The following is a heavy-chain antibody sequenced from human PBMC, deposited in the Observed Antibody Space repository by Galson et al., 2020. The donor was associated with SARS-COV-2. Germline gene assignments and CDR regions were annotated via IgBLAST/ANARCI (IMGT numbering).Heavy chain of an antibody. CDR3: ARRDNYYYYGMDV. Sequence: SETLSLTCDVYGGSFNNYYWSWIRQPPGKGLEWIGEINDSGSTNYNPSLKSRVTMSADTSKNQFSLKLSTVTAADTAVYYCARRDNYYYYGMDVWGEVTTVTVSS. J-gene: IGHJ6*04. CDR1: GGSFNNYY. CDR2: INDSGST. V-gene: IGHV4-34*01.